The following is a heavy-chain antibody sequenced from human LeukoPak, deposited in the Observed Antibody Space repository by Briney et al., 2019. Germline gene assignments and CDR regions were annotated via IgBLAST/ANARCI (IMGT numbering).Heavy chain of an antibody. D-gene: IGHD2-8*01. Sequence: GGSLRLSCAASAFGFNIYAMSWVCQAPGKGLEWVSVISGSGGSTDYADSVKGRFTISRDNSNNTLYLQMNSLRAEDTAVYYCAKGGCRGYCTTRGCQTWFDPWGQGTLVIVSS. CDR2: ISGSGGST. J-gene: IGHJ5*02. CDR1: AFGFNIYA. CDR3: AKGGCRGYCTTRGCQTWFDP. V-gene: IGHV3-23*01.